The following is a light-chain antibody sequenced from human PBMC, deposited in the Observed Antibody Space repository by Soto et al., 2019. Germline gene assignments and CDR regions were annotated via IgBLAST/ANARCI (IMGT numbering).Light chain of an antibody. Sequence: QSALTQPASVSGSPGQSITISCTGTSSDVGAYDFVSWYQHYPGKAPKLVTFDVTHRPPGISDRFSGSKSANTASLTISGLQAEDEAFYYCSSYTTRSTPVFGGGTKVTVL. CDR1: SSDVGAYDF. V-gene: IGLV2-14*01. CDR2: DVT. J-gene: IGLJ2*01. CDR3: SSYTTRSTPV.